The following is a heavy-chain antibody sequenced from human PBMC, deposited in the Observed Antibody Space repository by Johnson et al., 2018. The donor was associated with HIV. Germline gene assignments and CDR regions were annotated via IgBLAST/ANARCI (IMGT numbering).Heavy chain of an antibody. CDR1: GFSFNDYA. Sequence: QVQLVESGGGVVQPGRSLRLSCSASGFSFNDYAMHWVRQAPGKGLEWVAVISFDGGAIYYADSVKGRFTVSRDNSKNTLYVEMNSLRSEDTAVYYCAKVGRMTTVVTPGDAFDIWGQGTMVTVSS. J-gene: IGHJ3*02. D-gene: IGHD4-23*01. CDR3: AKVGRMTTVVTPGDAFDI. CDR2: ISFDGGAI. V-gene: IGHV3-30-3*01.